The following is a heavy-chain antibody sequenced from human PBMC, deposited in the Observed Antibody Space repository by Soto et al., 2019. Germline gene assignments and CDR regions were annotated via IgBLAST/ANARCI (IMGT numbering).Heavy chain of an antibody. J-gene: IGHJ5*02. CDR3: ARSRTPEANWFDP. CDR2: IYHSGST. V-gene: IGHV4-30-2*01. CDR1: GGSISSGGYS. Sequence: SETLSLTCAVSGGSISSGGYSWSWIRQPPGKGLEWIGYIYHSGSTYYNPSLKSRVTISVDRSKNQFSLKLSSVTAADTAVYYFARSRTPEANWFDPWGQGTLVTVSS. D-gene: IGHD2-15*01.